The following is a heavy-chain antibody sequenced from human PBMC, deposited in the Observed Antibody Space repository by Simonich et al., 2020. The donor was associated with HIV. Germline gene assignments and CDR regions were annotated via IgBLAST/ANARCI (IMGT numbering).Heavy chain of an antibody. CDR3: ARGRGAGSY. J-gene: IGHJ4*02. Sequence: QVQLQQWCAGLLKPSETLSLTCAVYGGSFSGYYWSWIRQPPGKGLEWIGEINNRGSTNYNPSLKSRVTISVDTSKNQFSLKLSSVTAADTAVYYCARGRGAGSYWGQGTLVTVSS. D-gene: IGHD2-15*01. CDR1: GGSFSGYY. V-gene: IGHV4-34*01. CDR2: INNRGST.